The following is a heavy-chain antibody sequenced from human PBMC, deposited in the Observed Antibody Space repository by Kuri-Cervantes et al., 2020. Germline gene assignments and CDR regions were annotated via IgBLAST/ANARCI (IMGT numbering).Heavy chain of an antibody. V-gene: IGHV1-46*01. CDR3: ARDGIMYYYGSGSPPPPRYYYMDV. J-gene: IGHJ6*03. D-gene: IGHD3-10*01. CDR1: GYTFTSYY. Sequence: ASVKVSCKASGYTFTSYYMHWVRQAPGQGLEWMGIINPSGGSTSYAQKFQGRVTMTRDTSTSTVYMELSSLRSEDTAVYYCARDGIMYYYGSGSPPPPRYYYMDVWGKGTTVTVSS. CDR2: INPSGGST.